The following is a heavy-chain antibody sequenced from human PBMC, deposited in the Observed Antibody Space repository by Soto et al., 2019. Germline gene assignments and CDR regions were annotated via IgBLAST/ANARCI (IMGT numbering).Heavy chain of an antibody. CDR2: IKTKTDGETT. CDR3: TRIKWLDSYYFDY. V-gene: IGHV3-15*07. Sequence: GGSLRLSCAASGFIFGNAWMNLVRQAPGKGLEWVCRIKTKTDGETTDYAAPVKGRFTISRDDAKNTLYLQMNSLKMEDTAVYYCTRIKWLDSYYFDYWGQGALVTVSS. CDR1: GFIFGNAW. D-gene: IGHD6-19*01. J-gene: IGHJ4*02.